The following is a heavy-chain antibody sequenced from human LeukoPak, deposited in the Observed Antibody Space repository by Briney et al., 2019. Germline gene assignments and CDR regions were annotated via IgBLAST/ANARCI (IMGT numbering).Heavy chain of an antibody. D-gene: IGHD1-1*01. CDR3: ARGPTGTPDY. V-gene: IGHV3-48*01. J-gene: IGHJ4*02. CDR1: GFTFSSYS. CDR2: ISSSSSTI. Sequence: PGGSLRLSCAASGFTFSSYSMNWVRQAPGKGLEWVSYISSSSSTIYYADSVKGRFTISRDNAKNSLYLQMNSLRAEDTAVYYCARGPTGTPDYWGQGTLVTVSS.